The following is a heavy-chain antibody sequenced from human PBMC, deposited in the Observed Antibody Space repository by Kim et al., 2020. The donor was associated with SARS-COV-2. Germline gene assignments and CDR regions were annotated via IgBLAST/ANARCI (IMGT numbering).Heavy chain of an antibody. CDR2: IIPIFGTA. D-gene: IGHD3-22*01. V-gene: IGHV1-69*13. CDR3: ARAAAGTNLHDSSGYAYYYYGMDV. CDR1: GGTFSSYA. Sequence: SVKVSCKASGGTFSSYAISWVRQAPGQGLEWMGGIIPIFGTANYAQKFQGRVTITADESTSTAYMELSSLRSEDTAVYYCARAAAGTNLHDSSGYAYYYYGMDVWGQGTTVTVSS. J-gene: IGHJ6*02.